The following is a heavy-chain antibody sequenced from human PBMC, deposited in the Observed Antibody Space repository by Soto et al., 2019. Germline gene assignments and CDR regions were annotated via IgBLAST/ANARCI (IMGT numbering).Heavy chain of an antibody. D-gene: IGHD2-15*01. Sequence: EVRLVESGGGLVQPGGSLRLSCEASNFDFSTYSMDWVRQAPGKGLEWIAYISGTGFTIHYADSVRGRFTIRRDNNRNSLFLDMNSLRDDDTAVYYCARDRCYDSSCYSASDHWGQGTLVTVSS. CDR2: ISGTGFTI. V-gene: IGHV3-48*02. CDR3: ARDRCYDSSCYSASDH. J-gene: IGHJ4*02. CDR1: NFDFSTYS.